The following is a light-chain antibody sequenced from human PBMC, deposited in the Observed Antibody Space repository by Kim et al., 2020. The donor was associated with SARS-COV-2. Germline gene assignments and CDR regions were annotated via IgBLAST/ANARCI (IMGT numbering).Light chain of an antibody. V-gene: IGKV3-15*01. CDR3: QQYDDWPPWT. CDR1: QGVSNN. CDR2: GAS. Sequence: SPGESANLSGRASQGVSNNVSWYQQKPGQAPRLLIYGASTRATGIPARFSGSGSGTEFTLTISSLQSEDLAVYHCQQYDDWPPWTFGQGTKVDIK. J-gene: IGKJ1*01.